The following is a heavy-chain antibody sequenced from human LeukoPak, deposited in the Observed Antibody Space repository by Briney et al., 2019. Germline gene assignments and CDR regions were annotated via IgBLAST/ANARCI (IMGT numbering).Heavy chain of an antibody. J-gene: IGHJ6*02. D-gene: IGHD2-15*01. CDR2: TNSGGTT. CDR3: ARDPLRYGSGYYAGSYYSYGMDV. Sequence: GGSLRLSCAASGFTFSSYSMNWVRQAPGKGLEWISVTNSGGTTSYSDSVKGRFIISRDNSKNTLYLQMNSLKAEDTAVYYCARDPLRYGSGYYAGSYYSYGMDVWGQGTTVTVSS. V-gene: IGHV3-66*01. CDR1: GFTFSSYS.